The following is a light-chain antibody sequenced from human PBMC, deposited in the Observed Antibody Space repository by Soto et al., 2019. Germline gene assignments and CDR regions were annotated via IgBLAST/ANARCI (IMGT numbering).Light chain of an antibody. Sequence: QSVRTQPPSLSGAPGQRVTISCTGSSSNIGAGSKVHWYQQVPGTAPKLLIYDNNHRPSGVPDRFSGSTSGTSASLAITGLQAEDEADYYCQSYDNSLSGRVFGGGTKLTVL. V-gene: IGLV1-40*01. CDR3: QSYDNSLSGRV. CDR1: SSNIGAGSK. CDR2: DNN. J-gene: IGLJ2*01.